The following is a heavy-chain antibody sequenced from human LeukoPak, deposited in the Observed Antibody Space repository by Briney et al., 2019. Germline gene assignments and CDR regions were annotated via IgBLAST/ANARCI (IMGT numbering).Heavy chain of an antibody. CDR1: GFTFSSYS. V-gene: IGHV3-21*01. CDR2: ISSSSSYI. Sequence: GGSLRLSCAASGFTFSSYSMNWVRQAPGKGLEWVSSISSSSSYIYYADSVKGRFTISRDNSKNTLYLQMNSLRAEDTAVYYCAKAIVVVPAAIRAPYAFDIWGQGTMVTVSS. CDR3: AKAIVVVPAAIRAPYAFDI. D-gene: IGHD2-2*01. J-gene: IGHJ3*02.